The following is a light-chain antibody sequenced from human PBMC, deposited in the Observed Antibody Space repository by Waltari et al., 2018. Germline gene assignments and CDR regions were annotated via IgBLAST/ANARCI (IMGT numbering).Light chain of an antibody. J-gene: IGKJ4*01. V-gene: IGKV4-1*01. Sequence: DXVXTQSPDSLAVXLGXXXXXNXKSXXSFLYSSNNKTYLAWDQQKPGQPPKLLIYWASTRESGVPDRFSGSGSGTDFTLTISSLQAEDVAVYYCQQYYRTPLTFGGGTKVEIK. CDR2: WAS. CDR3: QQYYRTPLT. CDR1: XSFLYSSNNKTY.